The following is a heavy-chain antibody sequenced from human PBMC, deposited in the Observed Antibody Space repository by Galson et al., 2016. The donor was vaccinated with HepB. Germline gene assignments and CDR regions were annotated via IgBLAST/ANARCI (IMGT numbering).Heavy chain of an antibody. CDR1: GVTFGDFY. CDR2: ITSSGTYT. Sequence: SLRLSCAGSGVTFGDFYMNWIRQAPGKGLEWISYITSSGTYTNYADSVKGRFTISRDNAKNSLYLQMNNLRADDTAVYYCAREFFYGGGGANWFDFWGQGIPVTV. CDR3: AREFFYGGGGANWFDF. D-gene: IGHD2-21*01. J-gene: IGHJ5*01. V-gene: IGHV3-11*03.